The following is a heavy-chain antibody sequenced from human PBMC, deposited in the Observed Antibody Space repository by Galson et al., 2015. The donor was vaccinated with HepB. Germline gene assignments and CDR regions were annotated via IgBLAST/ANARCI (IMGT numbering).Heavy chain of an antibody. V-gene: IGHV3-66*01. Sequence: SLRLSCAASGFTVSSNYMSWVRQAPGKGLEWVSVIYSGGSTYYADSVKGGFTISRDNSKNTLYLQMNSLRAEDTAVYYCASTGSSWSWIDYWGQGTLVTVSS. CDR1: GFTVSSNY. D-gene: IGHD6-13*01. CDR2: IYSGGST. J-gene: IGHJ4*02. CDR3: ASTGSSWSWIDY.